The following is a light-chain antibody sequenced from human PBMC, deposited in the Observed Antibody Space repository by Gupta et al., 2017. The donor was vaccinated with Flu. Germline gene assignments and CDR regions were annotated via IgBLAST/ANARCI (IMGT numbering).Light chain of an antibody. CDR1: QGISNY. CDR3: QKYNSAPHWT. V-gene: IGKV1-27*01. CDR2: AAS. Sequence: DRVTITCRASQGISNYLAWYQQKPGKVPKLLIYAASTLQSGVPSRFSGSGSGTDFTLTISSLQPEDVATYYCQKYNSAPHWTFGQGTKVEIK. J-gene: IGKJ1*01.